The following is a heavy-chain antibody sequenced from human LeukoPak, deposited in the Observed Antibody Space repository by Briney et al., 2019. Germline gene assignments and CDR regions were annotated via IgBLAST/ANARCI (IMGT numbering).Heavy chain of an antibody. CDR3: AREGIQLFLYYYYYMDV. Sequence: SGGSLRLSCAVSGFTLSSYSMNWVRQAPGKGLEWVSSLSSSTSFIYYADSVKGRFTISRDDAKNSLFLQMNNLRAEDTAVYYCAREGIQLFLYYYYYMDVWGKGTTVTVSS. CDR1: GFTLSSYS. CDR2: LSSSTSFI. V-gene: IGHV3-21*01. D-gene: IGHD5-18*01. J-gene: IGHJ6*03.